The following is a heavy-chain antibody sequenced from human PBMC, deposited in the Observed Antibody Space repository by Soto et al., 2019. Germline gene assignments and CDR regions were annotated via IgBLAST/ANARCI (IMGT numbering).Heavy chain of an antibody. CDR1: GYTFTSYA. D-gene: IGHD3-10*01. V-gene: IGHV1-3*01. Sequence: SSVKVSCKASGYTFTSYAMHWVRQAPGQRLEWMGWINAGNGNTKYSQKFQGRVTITRDTSASTAYMELSSLRSEDTAVYYCASVQNVSGSYYYYYYMGFWGKGTTVTVSS. J-gene: IGHJ6*03. CDR3: ASVQNVSGSYYYYYYMGF. CDR2: INAGNGNT.